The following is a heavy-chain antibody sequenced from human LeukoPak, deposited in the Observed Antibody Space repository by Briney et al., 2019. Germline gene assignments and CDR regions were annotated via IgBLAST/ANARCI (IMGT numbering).Heavy chain of an antibody. CDR3: AKEEGWGVNVFDY. CDR2: IGKDGAAK. Sequence: GGSLRLSCAASGSTFSSYGMHWVRQAPGKGLEWVAVIGKDGAAKHYAESVRGRFTISRDNSENTLDLQMDSLSVEDTAVYYCAKEEGWGVNVFDYWGQGALVTVSS. J-gene: IGHJ4*02. V-gene: IGHV3-30*05. CDR1: GSTFSSYG. D-gene: IGHD3-10*01.